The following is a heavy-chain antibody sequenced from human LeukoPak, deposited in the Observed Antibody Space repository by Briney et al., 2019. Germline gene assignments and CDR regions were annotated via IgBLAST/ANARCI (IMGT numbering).Heavy chain of an antibody. Sequence: PGGSLGLSCPASGVYGMHWVRQAPGKGLVWVSHINSDGSWTSYADSVKGRFTISKDNAKNTVYLQMNNLRAEDTAVYYCVSFYETYWGRGTLVTVSS. CDR2: INSDGSWT. CDR3: VSFYETY. V-gene: IGHV3-74*01. CDR1: GVYG. J-gene: IGHJ4*02. D-gene: IGHD2/OR15-2a*01.